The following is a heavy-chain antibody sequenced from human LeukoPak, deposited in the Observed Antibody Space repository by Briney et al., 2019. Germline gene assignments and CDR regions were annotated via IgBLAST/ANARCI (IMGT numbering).Heavy chain of an antibody. J-gene: IGHJ4*02. CDR1: GGSISRYY. D-gene: IGHD6-13*01. CDR3: ARRPPGGKAAGPFDN. CDR2: IYYSGST. Sequence: SETLSLTCTVSGGSISRYYWSWVRQPPGKGLEWVGYIYYSGSTNYNPSLKSRVTISVDTSNDQFSLNLSSVTAADTAVYYCARRPPGGKAAGPFDNWGQGALVTVSS. V-gene: IGHV4-59*08.